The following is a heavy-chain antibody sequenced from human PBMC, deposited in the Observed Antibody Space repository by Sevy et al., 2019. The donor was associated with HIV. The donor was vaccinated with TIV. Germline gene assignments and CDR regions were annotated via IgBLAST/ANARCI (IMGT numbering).Heavy chain of an antibody. Sequence: KQSQTLSLTCAISGDSVSSNSAAWNWIRQSPSRGLEWLGRTYYRSKWYNDYAVSVKSRITINPDTSKNQFSLQLNSVNPEETAVYYCARDMTGPGLVVDGGDDAFDIWGQGTMVTVSS. D-gene: IGHD6-19*01. CDR3: ARDMTGPGLVVDGGDDAFDI. V-gene: IGHV6-1*01. J-gene: IGHJ3*02. CDR1: GDSVSSNSAA. CDR2: TYYRSKWYN.